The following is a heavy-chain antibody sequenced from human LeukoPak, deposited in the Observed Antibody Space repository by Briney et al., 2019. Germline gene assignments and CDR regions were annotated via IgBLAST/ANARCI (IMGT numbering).Heavy chain of an antibody. V-gene: IGHV1-8*01. CDR3: ARVVMKAFYYYYMDV. CDR2: MNPTSGDT. CDR1: GYTFSDYD. Sequence: ASVKVSCKASGYTFSDYDVNWVRQAPGQGLEWMGWMNPTSGDTGYAQKFQGRVTMTRSMSKNAAYMELSRLRSEDTAVYFCARVVMKAFYYYYMDVWGKGTTIIISS. J-gene: IGHJ6*03. D-gene: IGHD2-21*01.